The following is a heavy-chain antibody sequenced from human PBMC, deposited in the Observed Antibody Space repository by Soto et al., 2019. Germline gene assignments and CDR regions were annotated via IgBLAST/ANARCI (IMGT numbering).Heavy chain of an antibody. J-gene: IGHJ3*02. CDR2: TYYRSKWFH. Sequence: SQTLSLTCAISGDSVSSDITSWNWIRQSPSRGLEWLGRTYYRSKWFHDYAASVKSRITINPDTSKNQFSLELNSMTPEDTAVYYCARGNAFDIWGQGTMVTVSS. CDR3: ARGNAFDI. V-gene: IGHV6-1*01. CDR1: GDSVSSDITS. D-gene: IGHD3-10*01.